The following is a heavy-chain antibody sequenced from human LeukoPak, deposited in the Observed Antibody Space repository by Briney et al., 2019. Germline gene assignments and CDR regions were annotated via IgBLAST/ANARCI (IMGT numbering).Heavy chain of an antibody. CDR2: IKSETDGATT. V-gene: IGHV3-15*01. CDR1: EFTFINAW. J-gene: IGHJ3*02. D-gene: IGHD3-22*01. Sequence: PAGSLRLSCAASEFTFINAWMSWVRRAPGKGLEWVGRIKSETDGATTDYAAPVKGRFTISRDDSKSILYLQLNSAKTEDTAVYYCAKDPNYYDTNAFDTWGQGTMVTVSS. CDR3: AKDPNYYDTNAFDT.